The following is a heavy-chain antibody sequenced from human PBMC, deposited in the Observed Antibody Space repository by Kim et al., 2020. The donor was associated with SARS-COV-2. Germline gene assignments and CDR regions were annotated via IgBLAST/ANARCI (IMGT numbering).Heavy chain of an antibody. J-gene: IGHJ4*02. V-gene: IGHV1-8*01. D-gene: IGHD5-18*01. CDR1: EYIFNNDD. CDR2: IDPRTGNT. CDR3: VSRYGRAARWRY. Sequence: ASVKVSCKAAEYIFNNDDINWVRQATGQGLEWMGWIDPRTGNTAYAQNLKGRVTMTRDTSISTVYLELYSLTSDDTGVYYFVSRYGRAARWRYWGQGTPVTVSS.